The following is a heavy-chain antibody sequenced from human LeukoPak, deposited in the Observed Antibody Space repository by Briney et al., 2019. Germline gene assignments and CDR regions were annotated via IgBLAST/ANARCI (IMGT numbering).Heavy chain of an antibody. D-gene: IGHD7-27*01. V-gene: IGHV1-69*05. J-gene: IGHJ6*02. Sequence: SVKVSCKASGGSFSTSGFSWVRQAPGQGLEWMGGVIPIYGTPSYVQKFQGRVTITTDESASTAYMELSSLRSEDTAVYYCARDHWGIVENGYDYFYYDMDVWGQGTTVTVSS. CDR2: VIPIYGTP. CDR3: ARDHWGIVENGYDYFYYDMDV. CDR1: GGSFSTSG.